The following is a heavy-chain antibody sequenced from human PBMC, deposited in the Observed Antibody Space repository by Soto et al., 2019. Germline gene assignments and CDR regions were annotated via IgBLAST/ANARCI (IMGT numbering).Heavy chain of an antibody. CDR3: AFGNLSYYFDF. J-gene: IGHJ4*02. CDR2: IWYDGSDK. D-gene: IGHD3-16*01. CDR1: GFTFSGFG. V-gene: IGHV3-33*01. Sequence: GGSLRLSCAASGFTFSGFGMHWVRQAPGKGLEWVAIIWYDGSDKYYADSVKGRFTISRDNSKNTLYLQMNSLRAEDTAVYHCAFGNLSYYFDFWGQGTPVTVSS.